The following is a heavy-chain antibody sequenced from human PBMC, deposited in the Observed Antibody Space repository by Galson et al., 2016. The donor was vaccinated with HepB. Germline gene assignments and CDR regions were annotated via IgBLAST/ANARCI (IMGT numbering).Heavy chain of an antibody. CDR2: IYFTGNT. CDR3: ARRISSSRIHYGMDV. J-gene: IGHJ6*02. Sequence: SETLSLTCTVSGGSINSNSYFWEWIRQAPGKGLEWIGNIYFTGNTDYNPSLKSRVIIAADTSKNQFSLKVRSVTAADTAIYYCARRISSSRIHYGMDVWGQGTLVTVSS. V-gene: IGHV4-39*01. CDR1: GGSINSNSYF. D-gene: IGHD6-13*01.